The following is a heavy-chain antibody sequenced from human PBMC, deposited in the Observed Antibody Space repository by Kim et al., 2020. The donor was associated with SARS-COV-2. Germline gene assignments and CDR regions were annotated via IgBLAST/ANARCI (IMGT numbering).Heavy chain of an antibody. V-gene: IGHV5-51*01. CDR3: ARRNILTGEFDY. D-gene: IGHD3-9*01. J-gene: IGHJ4*02. Sequence: YSPSFQGQDTISADNSISTAYLQWSSLKASDTAMYYCARRNILTGEFDYWRQGTLVTVSS.